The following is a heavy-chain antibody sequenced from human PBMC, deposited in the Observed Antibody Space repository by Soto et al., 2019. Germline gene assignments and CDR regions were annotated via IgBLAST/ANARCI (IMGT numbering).Heavy chain of an antibody. CDR1: GYICVNYG. J-gene: IGHJ6*02. CDR3: AMVDNYVTPTPQDV. D-gene: IGHD3-16*01. CDR2: ISPYGGNR. V-gene: IGHV1-18*01. Sequence: QVQLVQSGDEVRKPGSSVKVSCKASGYICVNYGIAGVRQAPGQGLEWMGWISPYGGNRHYASKVQGRLTMTTDTSTSTAYMDLGSLTSDDTAVYYCAMVDNYVTPTPQDVWGQGTTVTVSS.